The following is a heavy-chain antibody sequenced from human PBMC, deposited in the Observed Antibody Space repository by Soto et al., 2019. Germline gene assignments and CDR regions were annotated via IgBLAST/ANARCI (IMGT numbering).Heavy chain of an antibody. J-gene: IGHJ4*02. CDR1: GYTFTGYY. V-gene: IGHV1-2*02. CDR3: ARDKKDFWSGFFLDY. Sequence: ASVKVSCKASGYTFTGYYMHWVRQAPGQGLEWMGWINPNSGGTNYAQKFQGRVTMTRDTSISTAYMELSRLRSDDTAVYYCARDKKDFWSGFFLDYWGQGTLVTV. D-gene: IGHD3-3*01. CDR2: INPNSGGT.